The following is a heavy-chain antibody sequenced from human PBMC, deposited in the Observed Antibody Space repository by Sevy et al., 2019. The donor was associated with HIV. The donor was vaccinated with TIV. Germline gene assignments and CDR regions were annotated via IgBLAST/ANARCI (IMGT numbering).Heavy chain of an antibody. CDR3: ARDLISGSYGGWFDP. Sequence: GGSLRLSCAASGFTFSSYSMNWVRQAPGKGLEWVSSISSSSSYIYYADSVKGRFTISRDNAKNSLYLQMNSLRAEDTAVYYCARDLISGSYGGWFDPWGQGTLLTVSS. D-gene: IGHD1-26*01. J-gene: IGHJ5*02. CDR2: ISSSSSYI. V-gene: IGHV3-21*01. CDR1: GFTFSSYS.